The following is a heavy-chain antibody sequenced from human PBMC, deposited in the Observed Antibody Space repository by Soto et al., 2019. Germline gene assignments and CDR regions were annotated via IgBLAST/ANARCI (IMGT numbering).Heavy chain of an antibody. D-gene: IGHD2-2*01. CDR1: GFTVSSNY. Sequence: GGSLRLSCAASGFTVSSNYMSWVRQAPGKGLEWVSVIYSGGSTYYADSVKGRFTISRDNSKNTLYLQMNSLRAEDTAVYYCARVPAASMPLYYYGMDVWGHGTTVTVSS. V-gene: IGHV3-53*01. CDR3: ARVPAASMPLYYYGMDV. J-gene: IGHJ6*02. CDR2: IYSGGST.